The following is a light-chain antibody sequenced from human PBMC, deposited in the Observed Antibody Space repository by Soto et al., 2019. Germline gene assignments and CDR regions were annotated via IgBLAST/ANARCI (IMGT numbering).Light chain of an antibody. J-gene: IGKJ2*01. CDR1: QSVSSSY. V-gene: IGKV3-20*01. Sequence: ENVLTQSPGTLSLSPGERATLYCRASQSVSSSYLNWYQQKRGQAPRLLIYGVSRRATDIPDRFSGSGSGTDFTLTISRLEPEDFAVYYCQQYDSSPVTFGQGTKLEIK. CDR2: GVS. CDR3: QQYDSSPVT.